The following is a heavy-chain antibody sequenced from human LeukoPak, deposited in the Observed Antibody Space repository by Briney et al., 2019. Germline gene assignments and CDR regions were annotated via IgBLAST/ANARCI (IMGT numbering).Heavy chain of an antibody. CDR1: GYTFAGYY. CDR2: INPNSGGT. J-gene: IGHJ5*02. V-gene: IGHV1-2*02. CDR3: ARERTAARNWFDP. Sequence: ASVKVSCKASGYTFAGYYMHWVRQAPGQGLEWMGWINPNSGGTNYAQKFQGRVTMTRDTSISTAYMELSRLRSDDTAVYYCARERTAARNWFDPWGQGTLVTVSS. D-gene: IGHD6-6*01.